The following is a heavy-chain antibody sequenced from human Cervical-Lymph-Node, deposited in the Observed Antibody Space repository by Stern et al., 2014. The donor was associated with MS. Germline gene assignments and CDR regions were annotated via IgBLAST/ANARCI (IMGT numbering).Heavy chain of an antibody. CDR2: IYHNGNT. Sequence: VQLVESGPGLVKPSETLSLTCTVSGGSIGRYYWSWVRQPPGKSLEGIGCIYHNGNTNYNPSLKSRVSMSVDTSKNQFSLNLTSVTAADTAVYYCTRDGRSSLSEYFQTWGQGSLVTVSS. D-gene: IGHD6-6*01. CDR3: TRDGRSSLSEYFQT. J-gene: IGHJ1*01. V-gene: IGHV4-59*01. CDR1: GGSIGRYY.